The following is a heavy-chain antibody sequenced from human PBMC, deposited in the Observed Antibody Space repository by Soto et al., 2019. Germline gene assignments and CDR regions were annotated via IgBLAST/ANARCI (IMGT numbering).Heavy chain of an antibody. CDR1: GGTFSSYA. V-gene: IGHV1-69*13. CDR3: ARDLVVVATTTAAKYYYSGMDV. D-gene: IGHD2-15*01. Sequence: SVXVSCKASGGTFSSYAISWVRQAPGQGLEWMGGIIPIFGTANYAQKFQGRVTITADESTSTAYMELSSLRSEDTAVYYCARDLVVVATTTAAKYYYSGMDVWGEGTTVTVSS. CDR2: IIPIFGTA. J-gene: IGHJ6*04.